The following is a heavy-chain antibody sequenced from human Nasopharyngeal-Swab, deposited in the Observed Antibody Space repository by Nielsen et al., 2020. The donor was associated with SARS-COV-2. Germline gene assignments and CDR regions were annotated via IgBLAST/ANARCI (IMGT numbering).Heavy chain of an antibody. J-gene: IGHJ6*02. CDR3: ARDLLYGDFYYYYGMDV. V-gene: IGHV4-59*01. CDR2: IYYSGST. D-gene: IGHD4-17*01. Sequence: SETLPLTCTVSGGSISSYYWSWIRQPPGKGLEWIGYIYYSGSTNYNPSLKSRVTISVDTSKNQFSLKLSSVTAADTAVYYCARDLLYGDFYYYYGMDVWGQGTTVTVSS. CDR1: GGSISSYY.